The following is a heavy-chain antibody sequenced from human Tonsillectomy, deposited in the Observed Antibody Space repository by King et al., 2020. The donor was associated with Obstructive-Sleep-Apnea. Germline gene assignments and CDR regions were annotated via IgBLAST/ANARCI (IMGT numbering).Heavy chain of an antibody. J-gene: IGHJ4*02. CDR3: GKGLNIGTYYGPDY. CDR2: ISWNSGSI. V-gene: IGHV3-9*01. CDR1: GFTFDDYA. D-gene: IGHD1-26*01. Sequence: VQLVESGGGLVQPGRSLRLSCAASGFTFDDYAMHWVRQAPGKGLEWVSGISWNSGSIGYADSVKGRFTISRDHAKKSLYLQMNSLRAEDTALYYCGKGLNIGTYYGPDYWGQGTLVTVSS.